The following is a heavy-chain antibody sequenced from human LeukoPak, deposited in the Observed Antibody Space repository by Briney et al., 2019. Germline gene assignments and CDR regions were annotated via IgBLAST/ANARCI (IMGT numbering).Heavy chain of an antibody. Sequence: EGSLRLSCAASGFTFSSYWMHWVRQAPGKGPVWVSLIKTDGRSTSYADSVKGRFTISRDNAKNTLYLQMNSLRAEDTAVYYCARATNDAFDIWGQGTMVTVSS. CDR1: GFTFSSYW. CDR3: ARATNDAFDI. V-gene: IGHV3-74*01. J-gene: IGHJ3*02. D-gene: IGHD1-1*01. CDR2: IKTDGRST.